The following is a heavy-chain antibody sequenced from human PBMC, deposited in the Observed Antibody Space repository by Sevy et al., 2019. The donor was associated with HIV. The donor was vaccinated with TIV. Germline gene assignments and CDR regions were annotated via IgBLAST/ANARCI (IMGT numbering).Heavy chain of an antibody. D-gene: IGHD4-17*01. J-gene: IGHJ4*02. CDR1: GGTFSSYA. CDR2: IIPIFGTA. V-gene: IGHV1-69*13. Sequence: ASVKVSSKASGGTFSSYAISWVRQAPGQGLEWMGGIIPIFGTANYAQKFQGRVTITADESTSTAYMELSSLRSEDTAVYYCARARDYGDSYFDYWGQGTLVTVSS. CDR3: ARARDYGDSYFDY.